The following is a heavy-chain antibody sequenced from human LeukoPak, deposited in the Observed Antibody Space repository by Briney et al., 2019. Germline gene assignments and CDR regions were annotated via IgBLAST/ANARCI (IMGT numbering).Heavy chain of an antibody. D-gene: IGHD5-12*01. J-gene: IGHJ4*02. Sequence: ASVKVSCKASGYTFTSYGISWVRQGPGQGLEWMGWISAYNGNTDYAQKFQGRVTMTTDTSTSTAYMELRSLTSDDTAVYYCARSGRGTYYYFDLWGQGTLVTVSS. CDR1: GYTFTSYG. V-gene: IGHV1-18*01. CDR3: ARSGRGTYYYFDL. CDR2: ISAYNGNT.